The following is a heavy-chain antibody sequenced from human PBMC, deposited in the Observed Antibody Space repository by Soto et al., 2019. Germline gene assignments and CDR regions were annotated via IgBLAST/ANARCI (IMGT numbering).Heavy chain of an antibody. J-gene: IGHJ5*02. CDR3: ARGVTFYYDSSGYYNNYFDP. D-gene: IGHD3-22*01. CDR1: GGSFSCYY. Sequence: KPSETLSLTCAVYGGSFSCYYWSWIRQPPGKGLEWIGEINHSGSTNYNPSLKSRVTISVDTSKKQFSLKLSSVTAADTAVYYCARGVTFYYDSSGYYNNYFDPWGQGTLVTVSS. CDR2: INHSGST. V-gene: IGHV4-34*01.